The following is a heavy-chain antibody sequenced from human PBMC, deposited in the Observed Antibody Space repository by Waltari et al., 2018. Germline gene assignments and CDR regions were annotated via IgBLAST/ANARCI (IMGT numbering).Heavy chain of an antibody. CDR2: IHGSGRT. Sequence: QLQLRESGPGLVKPSGPLSLTCAVSGDSVSSSYWWSWVRQPPGKGLEWIGQIHGSGRTNYNPSFASRVIVSLDTSSNLFSLRVTSATAADTAVYFCARDRGRGLYLDSWGRGTLVTVSP. V-gene: IGHV4-4*02. CDR1: GDSVSSSYW. J-gene: IGHJ4*02. D-gene: IGHD2-15*01. CDR3: ARDRGRGLYLDS.